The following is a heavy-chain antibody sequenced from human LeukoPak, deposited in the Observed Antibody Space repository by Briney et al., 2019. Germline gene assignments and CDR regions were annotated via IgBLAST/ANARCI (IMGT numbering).Heavy chain of an antibody. Sequence: GGSLRLSCAASGFTFSSYSMNWVRQAPGKGLEWVSSISSSSSYIYYADSVKGRFTISRDNAKNSLYLQMNSLRAEGTAVYYCAKDLVYCSGGSCYSNWFDPWGQGTLVTVSS. J-gene: IGHJ5*02. D-gene: IGHD2-15*01. CDR1: GFTFSSYS. CDR3: AKDLVYCSGGSCYSNWFDP. CDR2: ISSSSSYI. V-gene: IGHV3-21*01.